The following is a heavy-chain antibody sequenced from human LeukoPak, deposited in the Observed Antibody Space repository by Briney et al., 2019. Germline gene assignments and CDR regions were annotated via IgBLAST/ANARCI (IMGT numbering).Heavy chain of an antibody. Sequence: PSETLSLTCTVSGGSISSGTYYWSWIRQPAGRGREWIGRIYTSGSTNYNPSLKSRVSISVDTSKNQFSLKLSSVTAADTAVYYCAAENTYDSGTYYFPSDYWGQGTLVTVSS. D-gene: IGHD3-10*01. V-gene: IGHV4-61*02. CDR3: AAENTYDSGTYYFPSDY. CDR2: IYTSGST. CDR1: GGSISSGTYY. J-gene: IGHJ4*02.